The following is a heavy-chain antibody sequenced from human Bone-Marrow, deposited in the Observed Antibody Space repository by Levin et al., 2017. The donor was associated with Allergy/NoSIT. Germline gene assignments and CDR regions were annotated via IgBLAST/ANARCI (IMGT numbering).Heavy chain of an antibody. CDR3: ARDYRASLDSSGHIDH. CDR1: GGTFSSYA. D-gene: IGHD3-22*01. Sequence: ASVKVSCKASGGTFSSYAISWVRQAPGQGLEWMGGIIPIFGTANYAQKFQGRVTITADESTSTAYMELSSLRAEDMAVYYCARDYRASLDSSGHIDHWGQGTLVTVSS. V-gene: IGHV1-69*13. J-gene: IGHJ4*02. CDR2: IIPIFGTA.